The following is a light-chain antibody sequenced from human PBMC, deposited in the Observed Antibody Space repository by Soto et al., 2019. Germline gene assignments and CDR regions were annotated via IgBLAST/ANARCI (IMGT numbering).Light chain of an antibody. CDR1: QSISSY. Sequence: DTQMTQSPSSLSASVGDRVTITCRASQSISSYLNWYQQKPGKAPKLLIYAASSLQSGVPSRFSGSGSGTDFTLTISSLQPEDFATYYCRQSYSTTLTFGGGTKVDI. CDR3: RQSYSTTLT. CDR2: AAS. J-gene: IGKJ4*01. V-gene: IGKV1-39*01.